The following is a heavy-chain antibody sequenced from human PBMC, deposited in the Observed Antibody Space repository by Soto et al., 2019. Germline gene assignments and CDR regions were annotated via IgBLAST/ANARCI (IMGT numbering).Heavy chain of an antibody. V-gene: IGHV3-23*01. CDR3: ARKLGDCTNGVCSDYYYYGMDV. CDR1: GFTFSSYA. J-gene: IGHJ6*02. Sequence: LRLSCAASGFTFSSYAMSWVRQAPGKGLEWVSAISGSGGSTYYADSVKGRFTISRDNSKNTLYLQMNSLRAEDTAVYYCARKLGDCTNGVCSDYYYYGMDVWGQGTTVTVSS. CDR2: ISGSGGST. D-gene: IGHD2-8*01.